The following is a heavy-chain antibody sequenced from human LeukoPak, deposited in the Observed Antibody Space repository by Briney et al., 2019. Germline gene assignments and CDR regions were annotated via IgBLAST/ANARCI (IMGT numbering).Heavy chain of an antibody. J-gene: IGHJ4*02. CDR3: ARDRGDFFYSDY. V-gene: IGHV3-33*01. CDR2: IWYDGSKK. CDR1: GFTFGSYG. D-gene: IGHD3-10*01. Sequence: GGSLRLSCAASGFTFGSYGMHWVRQAPGEGLKRAAFIWYDGSKKYYEDSVRGRFTVSRDNSKNTLYLQMDSLRAEDTAVYYCARDRGDFFYSDYWGQGTLVSVSS.